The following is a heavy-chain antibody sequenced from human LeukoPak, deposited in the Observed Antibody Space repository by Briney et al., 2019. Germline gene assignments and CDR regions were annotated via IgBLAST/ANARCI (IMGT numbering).Heavy chain of an antibody. J-gene: IGHJ4*02. D-gene: IGHD7-27*01. Sequence: GGSLRLSCAASEFTFNTYAMHWVRQAPGKGLEWVAVISYDASNKFYADSVKGRFTISRDNSKNTLYLQVNSLRDEDTAVYYCARDANWGSTDYWGQGTLVIVSS. CDR2: ISYDASNK. CDR1: EFTFNTYA. CDR3: ARDANWGSTDY. V-gene: IGHV3-30*14.